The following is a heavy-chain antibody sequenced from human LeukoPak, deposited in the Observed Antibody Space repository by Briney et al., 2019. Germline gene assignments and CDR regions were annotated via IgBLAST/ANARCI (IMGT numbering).Heavy chain of an antibody. CDR2: IYHSGST. D-gene: IGHD2-21*01. V-gene: IGHV4-4*02. Sequence: PSGTLSLTCTVSGGSISSSNSWSWVRQPPGKGLERIGEIYHSGSTNYNPSLKSRVTISVDRSKNQFSLKLSSVTAADTAVYYCARGRVMPDGEYDYWGNGTLVTVSS. CDR3: ARGRVMPDGEYDY. CDR1: GGSISSSNS. J-gene: IGHJ4*01.